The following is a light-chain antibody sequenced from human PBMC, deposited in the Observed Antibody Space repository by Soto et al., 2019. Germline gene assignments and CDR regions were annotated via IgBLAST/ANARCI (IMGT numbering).Light chain of an antibody. Sequence: DIQVTQCPSTLSASLGDRVTTTWRASQNIRNWLAWYQHKTGKAPKLLIYKASSLESGVPSRFSGSAYGTEFTLTISSLQPDDFATYYCQHYNSYSEAFGQGTKVDI. CDR3: QHYNSYSEA. CDR1: QNIRNW. J-gene: IGKJ1*01. CDR2: KAS. V-gene: IGKV1-5*03.